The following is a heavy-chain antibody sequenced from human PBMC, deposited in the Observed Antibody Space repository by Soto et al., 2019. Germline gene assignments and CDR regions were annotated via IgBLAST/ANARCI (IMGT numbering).Heavy chain of an antibody. CDR3: ARQIFGVVMGGDFDY. Sequence: QLQLQESGPGLVKPSETLSLTCTVSGGSISSSSYYWGWIRQPPGKGLEWIGSIYYSGSTYYNQSLKRRVTIAVETSKNPFSLKLSSVTAADTAVYYCARQIFGVVMGGDFDYWGQGTLVTVSS. V-gene: IGHV4-39*01. D-gene: IGHD3-3*01. CDR2: IYYSGST. J-gene: IGHJ4*02. CDR1: GGSISSSSYY.